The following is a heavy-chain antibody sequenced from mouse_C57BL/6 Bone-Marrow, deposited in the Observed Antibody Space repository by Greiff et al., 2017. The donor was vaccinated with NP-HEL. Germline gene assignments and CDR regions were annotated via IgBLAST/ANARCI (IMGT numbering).Heavy chain of an antibody. Sequence: VQLKESGGGLVKPGGSLKLSCAASGFTFSDYGMHWVRQAPEKGLEWVAYISSGSSTIYYADTVKGRFTISRDNAKNTLFLQMTSLRSEDTAMYYCARGGNGSSYWYFDVWGTGTTVTVSS. V-gene: IGHV5-17*01. CDR1: GFTFSDYG. J-gene: IGHJ1*03. D-gene: IGHD1-1*01. CDR2: ISSGSSTI. CDR3: ARGGNGSSYWYFDV.